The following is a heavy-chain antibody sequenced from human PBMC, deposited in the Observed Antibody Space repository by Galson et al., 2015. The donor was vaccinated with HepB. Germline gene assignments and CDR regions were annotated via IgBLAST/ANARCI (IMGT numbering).Heavy chain of an antibody. CDR2: IIPMFGTA. Sequence: SVKVSCKASGGTFSSYAISWVRQAPGQGLEWMGGIIPMFGTANYAQKFKGRVTITADEATSTDNMELSSLRSEDTAVYYCARAGGGSHYYYYMDVWGKGTTVTVSS. CDR1: GGTFSSYA. CDR3: ARAGGGSHYYYYMDV. V-gene: IGHV1-69*13. D-gene: IGHD4-23*01. J-gene: IGHJ6*03.